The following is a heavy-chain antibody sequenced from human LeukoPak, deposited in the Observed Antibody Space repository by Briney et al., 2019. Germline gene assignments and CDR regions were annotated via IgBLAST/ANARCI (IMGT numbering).Heavy chain of an antibody. CDR1: GGSISSYY. J-gene: IGHJ5*02. CDR3: ARIDRGYCSSTSCYSSWFDP. D-gene: IGHD2-2*01. CDR2: IYYSGST. V-gene: IGHV4-59*08. Sequence: SETLSLTCTVSGGSISSYYWGWIRQPPGKGLEWIGYIYYSGSTNYNPSLKSRVTISVDTSKNQFSLKLSSVTAADTAVYYCARIDRGYCSSTSCYSSWFDPWGQGTLVTVSS.